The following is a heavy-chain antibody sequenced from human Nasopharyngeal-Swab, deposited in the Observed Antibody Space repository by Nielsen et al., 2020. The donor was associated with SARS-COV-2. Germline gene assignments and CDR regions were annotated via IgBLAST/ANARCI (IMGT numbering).Heavy chain of an antibody. Sequence: ASVKVSCKASGYTFTSYGISWVRQAPGQGLEWMGWISAYNGNTNYTQKFQGRVTMTRNTSISTAYMELSSLRSEDTAVYYCARRGSGYKAFPFDYWGQGTLVTDSS. CDR2: ISAYNGNT. J-gene: IGHJ4*02. V-gene: IGHV1-18*01. CDR1: GYTFTSYG. CDR3: ARRGSGYKAFPFDY. D-gene: IGHD3-22*01.